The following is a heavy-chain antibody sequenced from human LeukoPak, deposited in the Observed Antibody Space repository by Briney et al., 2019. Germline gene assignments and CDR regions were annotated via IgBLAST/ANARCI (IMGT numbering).Heavy chain of an antibody. CDR1: GFTFSSYG. CDR2: ISYDGSNK. CDR3: AKDSGYDFNVFDY. J-gene: IGHJ4*02. V-gene: IGHV3-30*18. Sequence: GGSLRLSCAASGFTFSSYGMHWVRQAQGKGLEWVAVISYDGSNKYYADSVKGRFTISRDNSKNTLYLQMNSLRAEDTAVYYCAKDSGYDFNVFDYWGQGTLVTVSS. D-gene: IGHD5-12*01.